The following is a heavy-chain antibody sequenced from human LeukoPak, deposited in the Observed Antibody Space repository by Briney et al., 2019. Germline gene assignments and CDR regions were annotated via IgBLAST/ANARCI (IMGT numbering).Heavy chain of an antibody. Sequence: GGSLRLSCAASGFTFSSHAMGWVRQAPGKGLEWVSAISASGDSTYYADSVKGRFTISRDNSKNTLYLQMNSLRAEDTAVYYCAKGGVGIYGMDVWGQGTTVTVSS. CDR2: ISASGDST. V-gene: IGHV3-23*01. J-gene: IGHJ6*02. CDR3: AKGGVGIYGMDV. D-gene: IGHD2-21*01. CDR1: GFTFSSHA.